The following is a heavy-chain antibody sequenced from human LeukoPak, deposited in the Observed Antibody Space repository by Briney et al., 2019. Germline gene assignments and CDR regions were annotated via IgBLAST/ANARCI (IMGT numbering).Heavy chain of an antibody. CDR3: ARADRTLFY. D-gene: IGHD1-14*01. J-gene: IGHJ4*02. Sequence: GASVTVSCTASGYTFTSFYMHWVRQAPGQGLEWMGIINPSGGSTSYAQKFQGRVTMTRDTSTSTVYMELSSLRSEDTAVYYCARADRTLFYWGQGTLVTVSS. CDR1: GYTFTSFY. V-gene: IGHV1-46*01. CDR2: INPSGGST.